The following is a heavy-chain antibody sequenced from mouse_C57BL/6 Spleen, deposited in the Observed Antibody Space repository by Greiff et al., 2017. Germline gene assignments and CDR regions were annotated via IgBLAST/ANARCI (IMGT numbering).Heavy chain of an antibody. V-gene: IGHV1-50*01. CDR3: ARRGYGNAMDY. CDR1: GYTFTSYW. D-gene: IGHD2-10*02. CDR2: IDPSDSYT. Sequence: VQLQQPGAELVKPGASVKLSCKASGYTFTSYWMQWVKQRPGQGIEWSGEIDPSDSYTKYNQKFTGKAPLTVDTSSSPAYMQLSSLTSEVSAVYYCARRGYGNAMDYWGQGTSVTVSS. J-gene: IGHJ4*01.